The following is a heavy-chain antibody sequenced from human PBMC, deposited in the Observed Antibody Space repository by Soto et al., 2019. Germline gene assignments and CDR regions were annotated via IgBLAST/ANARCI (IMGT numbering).Heavy chain of an antibody. CDR3: ARGNALDV. V-gene: IGHV6-1*01. CDR2: TYYRSKWFH. Sequence: QGQLQQSGQGLVKPSQTLSLTCAISGDSVSSDITSWNWIRQSPSRGLEWLGRTYYRSKWFHDYAASVKSRITINPDTSKNQFSLELNSMTPEDTAVYYCARGNALDVWGQGTVVTVSS. CDR1: GDSVSSDITS. J-gene: IGHJ3*01. D-gene: IGHD3-10*01.